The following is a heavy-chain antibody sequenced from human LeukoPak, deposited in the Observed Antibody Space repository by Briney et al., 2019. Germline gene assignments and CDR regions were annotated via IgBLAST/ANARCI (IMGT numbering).Heavy chain of an antibody. J-gene: IGHJ4*02. D-gene: IGHD5-18*01. CDR1: GFTFSSYG. V-gene: IGHV3-30*18. Sequence: GGSLRLSCAASGFTFSSYGMHWVRQAPGKGLEWVAVISYDGSNKYYADSVKGRFTISRDNSKNTLYLQMNSLRAEDTAVYYCAKEGDTAGLFDYWGQGTLVTVSS. CDR2: ISYDGSNK. CDR3: AKEGDTAGLFDY.